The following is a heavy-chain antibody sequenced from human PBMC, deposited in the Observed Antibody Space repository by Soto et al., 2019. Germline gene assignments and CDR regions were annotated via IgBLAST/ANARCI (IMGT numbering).Heavy chain of an antibody. CDR2: IYPRDSVT. CDR1: GYTFTSYC. J-gene: IGHJ6*02. Sequence: GESLKISCRGFGYTFTSYCIAWVRQMPGKDLEWMGIIYPRDSVTRYSPSFQGLVTISAEKSISTAYLRWSSLKASDTAMYYCARLYFYDGVLVPLSQGMDVWGPGTTVTVS. D-gene: IGHD3-22*01. V-gene: IGHV5-51*01. CDR3: ARLYFYDGVLVPLSQGMDV.